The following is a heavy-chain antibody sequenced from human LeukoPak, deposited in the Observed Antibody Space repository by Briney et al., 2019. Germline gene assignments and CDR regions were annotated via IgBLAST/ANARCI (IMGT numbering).Heavy chain of an antibody. J-gene: IGHJ6*02. CDR1: GYTFTSYA. D-gene: IGHD3-10*01. V-gene: IGHV1-3*01. CDR2: INAGNGNT. CDR3: ARDPTVLLWFGELLRHAPDYYYGMDV. Sequence: ASVKVSCKDSGYTFTSYAMHWVRQAPGQRLEWMGWINAGNGNTKYSQKFQGRVTITRDTSASTAYMELSSLRSEDTAVYYCARDPTVLLWFGELLRHAPDYYYGMDVWGQGTTVTVSS.